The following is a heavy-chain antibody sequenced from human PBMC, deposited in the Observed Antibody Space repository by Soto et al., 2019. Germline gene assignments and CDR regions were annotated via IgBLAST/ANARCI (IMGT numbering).Heavy chain of an antibody. D-gene: IGHD5-18*01. CDR2: IYYSGST. V-gene: IGHV4-59*01. CDR3: ARTLYSYGPRFDY. J-gene: IGHJ4*02. Sequence: QVQLQESGPGLVKPSETLSLTCTVSGGSISSYYWSWIRQPPWKGLEWIGYIYYSGSTNYNPSLKSRVTMSVDTSKNQFSLKLSSVTAADTAVYYCARTLYSYGPRFDYWGQGTLVTVSS. CDR1: GGSISSYY.